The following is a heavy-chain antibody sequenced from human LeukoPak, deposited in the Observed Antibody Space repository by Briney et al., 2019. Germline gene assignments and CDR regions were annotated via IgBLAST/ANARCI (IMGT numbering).Heavy chain of an antibody. CDR3: VRVNMGSGSYYNSFYFDY. CDR1: GGSISSGGYY. J-gene: IGHJ4*02. CDR2: IYYSGST. V-gene: IGHV4-31*03. Sequence: SETLSLTCTVSGGSISSGGYYWSWIRQHPGRGLEWIGYIYYSGSTYYSPSLKSRVTISVDTSKNQFSLKLSSVTAADTAVYYCVRVNMGSGSYYNSFYFDYWGQGTLVTVSS. D-gene: IGHD3-10*01.